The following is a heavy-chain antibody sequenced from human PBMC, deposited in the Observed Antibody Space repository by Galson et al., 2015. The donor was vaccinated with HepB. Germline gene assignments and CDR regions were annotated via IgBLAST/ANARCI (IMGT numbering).Heavy chain of an antibody. J-gene: IGHJ4*02. V-gene: IGHV3-9*01. D-gene: IGHD6-19*01. CDR2: ISWNSGSI. Sequence: SLRLSCAASGFTFDDYAMHWVRQAPGKGLEWVSGISWNSGSIGYADSVKGRFTISRDNAKNSLYLQMNSLRAEDTALYYCAKDGRRYSSGWYYFDYWGLGTLVTVSS. CDR3: AKDGRRYSSGWYYFDY. CDR1: GFTFDDYA.